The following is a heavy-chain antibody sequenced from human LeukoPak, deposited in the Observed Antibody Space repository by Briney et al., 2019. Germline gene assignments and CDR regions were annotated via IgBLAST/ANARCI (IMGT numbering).Heavy chain of an antibody. J-gene: IGHJ4*02. CDR2: IYYSGST. CDR1: SGSISSYY. D-gene: IGHD6-13*01. V-gene: IGHV4-59*01. Sequence: SETLSLTCTVSSGSISSYYWSWIRQPPGKGLEWIGYIYYSGSTNYNPSLKSRVTISVETSKNEFSLKLRSVTAADTAVYYCARVTGYRIEDYFDYWGQGTLVTVSS. CDR3: ARVTGYRIEDYFDY.